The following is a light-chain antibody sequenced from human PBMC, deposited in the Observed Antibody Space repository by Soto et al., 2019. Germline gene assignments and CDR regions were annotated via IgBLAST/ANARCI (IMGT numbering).Light chain of an antibody. V-gene: IGLV1-51*01. CDR2: DSY. Sequence: QSVLTQPPSVSAAPGQMVTISCSGSSSNIGNNYVSWYQQLPGTAPKLLIYDSYERPSGIPDRFSGSKSGTSATLGITGLQTGDEADYYCGTWDSSLSAVVFGGGTKVTVL. CDR3: GTWDSSLSAVV. J-gene: IGLJ2*01. CDR1: SSNIGNNY.